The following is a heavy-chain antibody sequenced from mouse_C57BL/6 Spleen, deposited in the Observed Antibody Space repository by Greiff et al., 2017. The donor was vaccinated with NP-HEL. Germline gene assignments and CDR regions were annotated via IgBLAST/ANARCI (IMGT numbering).Heavy chain of an antibody. J-gene: IGHJ2*01. V-gene: IGHV6-6*01. Sequence: EVKVEESGGGLVQPGGSMKLSCAASGFTFSDAWMDWVRQSPEKGLEWVAEIRNKANNHATYYAESVKGRFTISRDDSKSSVYLQMNSLRAEDTGIYYCTSDSSGYRLFDYWGQGTTLTVSS. CDR1: GFTFSDAW. CDR2: IRNKANNHAT. D-gene: IGHD3-2*02. CDR3: TSDSSGYRLFDY.